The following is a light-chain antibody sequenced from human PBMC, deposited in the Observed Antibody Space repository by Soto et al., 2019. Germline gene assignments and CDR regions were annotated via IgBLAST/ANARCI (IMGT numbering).Light chain of an antibody. J-gene: IGKJ1*01. CDR1: QSISDSSNIKNK. Sequence: DIVMTQSPDSLAVSLGERATINCKSSQSISDSSNIKNKLAWYQQKPGQPPKLLISWASIRESGVPDRFSGSGSGTDFTLTISSLQAEDVAVYFCHQYYDTAWAFGQGTKVEIK. CDR3: HQYYDTAWA. V-gene: IGKV4-1*01. CDR2: WAS.